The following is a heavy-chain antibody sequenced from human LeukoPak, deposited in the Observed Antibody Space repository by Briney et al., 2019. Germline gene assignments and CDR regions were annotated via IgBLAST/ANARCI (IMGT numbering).Heavy chain of an antibody. D-gene: IGHD3-22*01. CDR2: MYFTGST. CDR3: ARGDDYYDSSGYYYGDI. V-gene: IGHV4-39*07. J-gene: IGHJ3*02. CDR1: GVSINNSSFS. Sequence: SETLSLTCSISGVSINNSSFSWGWIRQPPGKGLEWIGNMYFTGSTYYNPSLKSRVTISVDTSKSQCSLKLRSVTAADTAVYYCARGDDYYDSSGYYYGDIWGQGTMVTVSS.